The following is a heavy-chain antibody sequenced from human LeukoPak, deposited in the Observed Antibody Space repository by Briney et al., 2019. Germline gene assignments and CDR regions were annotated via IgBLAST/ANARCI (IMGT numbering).Heavy chain of an antibody. CDR3: ARESDWAGDY. CDR2: IYTSGST. Sequence: SQTLSLTCTVSGGSISSGSYYWNWIRQPAGKGLEWIGRIYTSGSTNYNSSLKSRVTISVDTSKNHFSLKLSSVTAADTAVYYCARESDWAGDYWGQGTLVTVSS. CDR1: GGSISSGSYY. V-gene: IGHV4-61*02. J-gene: IGHJ4*02. D-gene: IGHD3/OR15-3a*01.